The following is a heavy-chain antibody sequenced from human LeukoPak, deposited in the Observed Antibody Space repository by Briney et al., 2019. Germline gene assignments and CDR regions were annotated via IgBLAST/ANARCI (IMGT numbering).Heavy chain of an antibody. CDR1: GLTFDTYW. CDR3: AVQWLGLDY. J-gene: IGHJ4*02. CDR2: IKPDGSEK. V-gene: IGHV3-7*01. D-gene: IGHD6-19*01. Sequence: GGSLRLSCVASGLTFDTYWLSWVRQAPGKGLEWVANIKPDGSEKYYVDSVKGRFTVSRDNAKNSLYLQMDSLRAEDTAVYYCAVQWLGLDYWGQGALVTVSS.